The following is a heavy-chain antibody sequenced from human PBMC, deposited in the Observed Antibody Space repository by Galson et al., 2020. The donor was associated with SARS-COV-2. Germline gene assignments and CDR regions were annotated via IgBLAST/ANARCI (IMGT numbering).Heavy chain of an antibody. CDR2: IYSGST. Sequence: SETLSLTCTVSGGSTSRGDYYWRWIRQSPGKGLEWLGYIYSGSTYYNPSLESRIIISVDTSKNQFSLRLSSVTAADTAVYYCARRPRVASGKYPMSFDCWGQGALVTVSS. D-gene: IGHD1-26*01. V-gene: IGHV4-30-4*01. CDR1: GGSTSRGDYY. J-gene: IGHJ4*02. CDR3: ARRPRVASGKYPMSFDC.